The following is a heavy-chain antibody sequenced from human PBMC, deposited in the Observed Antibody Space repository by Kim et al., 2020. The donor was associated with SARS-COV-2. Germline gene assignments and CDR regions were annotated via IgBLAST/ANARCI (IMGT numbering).Heavy chain of an antibody. Sequence: GGSLRLSCAASGFTFSDYSMNWVRQAPGKGLEWVSYISSSSSTISYADSVKGRFTISRDNAKNSLYLQMNSLRAEDTTVYYCARVGSSLWFDPWGQGTL. D-gene: IGHD3-16*01. CDR2: ISSSSSTI. CDR1: GFTFSDYS. CDR3: ARVGSSLWFDP. V-gene: IGHV3-48*04. J-gene: IGHJ5*02.